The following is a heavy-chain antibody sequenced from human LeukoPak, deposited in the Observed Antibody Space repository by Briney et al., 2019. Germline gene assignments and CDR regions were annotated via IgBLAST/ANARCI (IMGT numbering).Heavy chain of an antibody. J-gene: IGHJ6*02. CDR1: GGTFSSYA. CDR3: ASRHLEPYSSSMYVGMDV. Sequence: PVKVSCKASGGTFSSYAISWVRQAPGQGLEWMGGIIPIFGTANYAQKFQGRVTITADESTSTAYMELSSLRSEDTAVYYCASRHLEPYSSSMYVGMDVWAKGPRSPSP. V-gene: IGHV1-69*13. D-gene: IGHD6-13*01. CDR2: IIPIFGTA.